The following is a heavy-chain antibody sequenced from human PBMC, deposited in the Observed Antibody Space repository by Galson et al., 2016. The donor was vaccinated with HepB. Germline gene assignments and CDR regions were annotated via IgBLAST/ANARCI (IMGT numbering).Heavy chain of an antibody. Sequence: SETLSLTCEVSGGSISSGHWWSWVRQPPGKGLEWIGEIYRTGDTYSNPSLKSRVTISIDKSRNHFSLKLASVTAADTAVYYCARKLTDRGYSHGYDFWGQGTLVTVSS. CDR2: IYRTGDT. J-gene: IGHJ4*02. CDR3: ARKLTDRGYSHGYDF. V-gene: IGHV4/OR15-8*02. D-gene: IGHD5-18*01. CDR1: GGSISSGHW.